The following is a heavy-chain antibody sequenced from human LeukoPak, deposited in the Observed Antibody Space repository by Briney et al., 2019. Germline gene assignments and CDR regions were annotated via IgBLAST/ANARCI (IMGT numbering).Heavy chain of an antibody. D-gene: IGHD3-10*01. Sequence: GGSLRLSCAGSGFTFSNYGFHWVRQAPGKGLEWVAVISHDGTNKRYADSVKGRFTISRDDSKNTLYLQMNSLRVEDTAIYYCAKVYIRTWYILDYWGRGTLVTVSS. J-gene: IGHJ4*02. CDR2: ISHDGTNK. CDR3: AKVYIRTWYILDY. CDR1: GFTFSNYG. V-gene: IGHV3-30*18.